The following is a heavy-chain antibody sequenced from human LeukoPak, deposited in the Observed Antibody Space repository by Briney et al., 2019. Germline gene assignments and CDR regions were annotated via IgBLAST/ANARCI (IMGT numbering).Heavy chain of an antibody. CDR1: GDSISNTYW. CDR2: IYHSGIT. J-gene: IGHJ4*02. CDR3: AKRRNYFDY. Sequence: SETLSLTCTVSGDSISNTYWWNWVRQPPGQGLEWIGEIYHSGITNYNPSLKSRVTVSVDKSKNQFSLKLTSVTAADTAVYYCAKRRNYFDYWGQGTLVTVSS. D-gene: IGHD1-1*01. V-gene: IGHV4-4*02.